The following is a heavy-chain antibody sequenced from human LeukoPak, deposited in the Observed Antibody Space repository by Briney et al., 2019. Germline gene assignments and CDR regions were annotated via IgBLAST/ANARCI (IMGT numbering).Heavy chain of an antibody. D-gene: IGHD6-13*01. V-gene: IGHV4-59*01. CDR3: ARGAAATY. Sequence: SETLSLTCTVSGGSISSYYWSWIRQLPGKGLEWIAYMYYSGSTNYNPSLKSRITISLDTSKNQFSLKLSSVTAADTAVYYCARGAAATYWGQGTLVAVSS. CDR1: GGSISSYY. CDR2: MYYSGST. J-gene: IGHJ4*02.